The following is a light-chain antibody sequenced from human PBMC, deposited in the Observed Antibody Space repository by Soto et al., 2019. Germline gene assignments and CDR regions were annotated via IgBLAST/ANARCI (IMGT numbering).Light chain of an antibody. V-gene: IGLV2-8*01. CDR3: KSYAGSNTYV. J-gene: IGLJ1*01. CDR1: SSDVGGYNY. Sequence: LTQPPSASGSPGQSVTISCTGTSSDVGGYNYVSWYQQHPGKAPKLMIYEVSKRPSGVPDRFSGSKSGNTASLTVSGLQAADEADYFCKSYAGSNTYVFGSGTKVTVL. CDR2: EVS.